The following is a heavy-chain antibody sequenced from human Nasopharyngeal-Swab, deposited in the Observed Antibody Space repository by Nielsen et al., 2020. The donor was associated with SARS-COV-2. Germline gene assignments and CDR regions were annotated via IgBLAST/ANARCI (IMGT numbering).Heavy chain of an antibody. Sequence: GGSLRLSCAASGFTFSSYSMNWVRQAPGKGLEWVSYISSSSTIYYADSVKGRFTISRDNAKNSLYLQMNSLRAEDKAVYYCARGVTSTNSSSWYGWYYYYMDVWGKGTTVTVSS. CDR1: GFTFSSYS. V-gene: IGHV3-48*01. J-gene: IGHJ6*03. CDR2: ISSSSTI. CDR3: ARGVTSTNSSSWYGWYYYYMDV. D-gene: IGHD6-13*01.